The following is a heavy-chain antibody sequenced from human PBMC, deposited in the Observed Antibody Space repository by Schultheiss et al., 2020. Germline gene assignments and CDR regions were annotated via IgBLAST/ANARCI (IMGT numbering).Heavy chain of an antibody. CDR3: ARGRGWSHLNYYFDY. CDR1: GFTFSSYG. Sequence: GGSLRLSCAASGFTFSSYGMHWVRQAPGKGLEWVAVIWYDGSNKYYADSVKGRFTISRDNSKNTLYLQMNSLRAEDTAVYYCARGRGWSHLNYYFDYWGQGTLVTVSS. V-gene: IGHV3-33*08. J-gene: IGHJ4*02. D-gene: IGHD6-19*01. CDR2: IWYDGSNK.